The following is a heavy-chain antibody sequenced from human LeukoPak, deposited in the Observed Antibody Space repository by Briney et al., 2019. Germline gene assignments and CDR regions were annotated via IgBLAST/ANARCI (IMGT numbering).Heavy chain of an antibody. CDR2: IYYSGST. CDR1: GGSVSSGSYY. Sequence: SETLSLTCTVSGGSVSSGSYYWSWIRQPPGKGLEWIGYIYYSGSTNYNPSLKSRVTISVDTSKNQFSLKLSSVTAADTAVYYCARGGINDAFDIWGQGTIVTVSS. D-gene: IGHD2-15*01. CDR3: ARGGINDAFDI. V-gene: IGHV4-61*01. J-gene: IGHJ3*02.